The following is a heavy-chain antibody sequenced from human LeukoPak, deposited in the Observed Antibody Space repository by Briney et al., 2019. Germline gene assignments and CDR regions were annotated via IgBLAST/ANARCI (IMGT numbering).Heavy chain of an antibody. CDR3: AKDQRSGYEFDY. J-gene: IGHJ4*02. V-gene: IGHV3-43*02. D-gene: IGHD5-12*01. CDR2: ISGDGGST. Sequence: GGSLRLSCAASGFTFDDYAMHWVRQAPGKGLEWVSHISGDGGSTYYADSVKGRFTISRDNSKNSLYLQMNSLRTEDTALYYCAKDQRSGYEFDYWGQGTLVTVSS. CDR1: GFTFDDYA.